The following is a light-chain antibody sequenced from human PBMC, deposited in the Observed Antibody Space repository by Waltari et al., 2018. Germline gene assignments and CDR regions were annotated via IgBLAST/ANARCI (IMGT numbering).Light chain of an antibody. J-gene: IGLJ2*01. CDR2: AVS. CDR3: SSYAGSSKGV. V-gene: IGLV2-23*02. Sequence: QSALTQPASVSGSPGQSITLSCTGTSSAVGNYNRVSWYQQPPGKAPKLMIYAVSKRPSGVSDRFSGSKSGDMASLTISGLQPEDEAEYFCSSYAGSSKGVFGGGTKVTVL. CDR1: SSAVGNYNR.